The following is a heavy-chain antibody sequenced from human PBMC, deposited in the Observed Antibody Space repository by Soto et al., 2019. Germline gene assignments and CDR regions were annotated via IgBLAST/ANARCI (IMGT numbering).Heavy chain of an antibody. D-gene: IGHD5-12*01. V-gene: IGHV4-61*01. J-gene: IGHJ4*02. CDR2: IYSSGST. Sequence: SDTLSLTSTVSDGSVSSGSYYWTWIRQPPGKGLEWIGYIYSSGSTLYNPSLKSRVIISVDTSMNQFSLKLSSVTAADTAVYYCARDSLALFDSWGQGTLVTVSS. CDR1: DGSVSSGSYY. CDR3: ARDSLALFDS.